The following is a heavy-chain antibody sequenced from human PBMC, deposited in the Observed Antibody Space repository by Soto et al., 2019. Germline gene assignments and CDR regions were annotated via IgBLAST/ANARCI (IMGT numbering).Heavy chain of an antibody. V-gene: IGHV4-31*03. CDR2: IYYSGST. J-gene: IGHJ5*02. D-gene: IGHD2-15*01. CDR3: ARDRRYCSGGSCYSGNWFDP. Sequence: SETLSLTCTVSGVSISNSSYYWGWIRRPPGKGLEWIGYIYYSGSTYYNPSLKSRVTISVDTSKNQFSLKLSSVTAADTAVYYCARDRRYCSGGSCYSGNWFDPWGQGTLVTVSS. CDR1: GVSISNSSYY.